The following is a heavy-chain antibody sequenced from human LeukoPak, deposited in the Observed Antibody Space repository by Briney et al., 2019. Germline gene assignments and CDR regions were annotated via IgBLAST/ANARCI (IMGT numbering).Heavy chain of an antibody. CDR2: IKEDGSQK. Sequence: GGSLRLSCAASGFTFSSFWMTWVRQAPGKGLEWVANIKEDGSQKYYVDSVKGRFTISRDNAKNSLFLQTNSLRADDTAVYYCAKGLDGTDDYWGQGTLVTVSS. CDR3: AKGLDGTDDY. J-gene: IGHJ4*02. V-gene: IGHV3-7*03. D-gene: IGHD6-19*01. CDR1: GFTFSSFW.